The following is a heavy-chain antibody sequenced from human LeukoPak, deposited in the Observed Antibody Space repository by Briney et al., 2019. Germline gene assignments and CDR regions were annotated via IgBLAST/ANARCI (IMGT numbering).Heavy chain of an antibody. CDR2: INPDASTT. J-gene: IGHJ4*02. CDR3: TRGGLEPIDS. D-gene: IGHD1-1*01. CDR1: GFTFSTYW. V-gene: IGHV3-74*01. Sequence: PGGSLRLSCAASGFTFSTYWMHWVRQAPGKGLVWVSRINPDASTTNYADSVRGRFPISRDNAKNTLYLQMNSLRAEDTALYYCTRGGLEPIDSWGQGTLVTVSS.